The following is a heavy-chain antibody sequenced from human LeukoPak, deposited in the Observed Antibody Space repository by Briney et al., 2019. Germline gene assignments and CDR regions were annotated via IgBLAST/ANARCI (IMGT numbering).Heavy chain of an antibody. D-gene: IGHD4/OR15-4a*01. Sequence: GGSLRLSCAASGFTFSSYGMHWVRQAPGKGLEWVTVISSDGSNKDYADSVKGRFTISRDNSRDTLYLQMNSLRVDDTAMYYCAKEDDYVGPNWGQGTLVTVSS. CDR2: ISSDGSNK. J-gene: IGHJ4*02. CDR1: GFTFSSYG. V-gene: IGHV3-30*18. CDR3: AKEDDYVGPN.